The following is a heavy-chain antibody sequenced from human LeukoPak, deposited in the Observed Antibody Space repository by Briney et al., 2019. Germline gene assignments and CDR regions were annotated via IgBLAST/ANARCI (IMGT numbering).Heavy chain of an antibody. CDR1: GFTFSSYA. CDR3: AKARYGPYYYGMDV. V-gene: IGHV3-23*01. J-gene: IGHJ6*04. Sequence: GGSLRLSCAASGFTFSSYAMIWVRQAPGEGLEWVSAISGSGGSTYYADSVKGRFTISRDNSKNTLYLQMNSLRAEDTAVYYCAKARYGPYYYGMDVWGKGTTVTVSS. D-gene: IGHD5-18*01. CDR2: ISGSGGST.